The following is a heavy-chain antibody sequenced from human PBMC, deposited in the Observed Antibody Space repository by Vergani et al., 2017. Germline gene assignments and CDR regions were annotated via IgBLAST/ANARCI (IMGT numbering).Heavy chain of an antibody. CDR3: ARIWNGYSSSPDAFDI. Sequence: QVQLVQSGAEVKKPGASVKVSCKASGYTFTGYYMHWVRQAPGQGLEWMGWINPNSGGTNYAQKFQGRVTMTRDTSISTAYMELSRLRSDDTAVYYCARIWNGYSSSPDAFDIWGQGTMVTVSS. J-gene: IGHJ3*02. V-gene: IGHV1-2*02. CDR2: INPNSGGT. D-gene: IGHD6-13*01. CDR1: GYTFTGYY.